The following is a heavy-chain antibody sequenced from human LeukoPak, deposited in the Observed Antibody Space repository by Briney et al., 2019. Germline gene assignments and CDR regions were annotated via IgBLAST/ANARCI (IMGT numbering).Heavy chain of an antibody. CDR2: IKQDGSEK. CDR3: ARDIQWLVPPYFDY. CDR1: GFTFSSYW. V-gene: IGHV3-7*01. Sequence: GGSLRLSCAASGFTFSSYWMSWVRQAPGKGLEWVANIKQDGSEKYYVDSVKGRFTISRDNAKNSLYLQMNSLRAEDTAVYYCARDIQWLVPPYFDYWGQGTLVTVSS. D-gene: IGHD6-19*01. J-gene: IGHJ4*02.